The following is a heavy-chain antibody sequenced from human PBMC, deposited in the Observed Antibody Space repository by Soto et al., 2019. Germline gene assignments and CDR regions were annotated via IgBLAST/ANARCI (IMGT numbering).Heavy chain of an antibody. D-gene: IGHD5-18*01. CDR3: AREDTAMGAAYYYSGMDV. V-gene: IGHV1-18*01. Sequence: GASVKVSCKASGYTFTSYGISWVRQAPGQGLEWMGWISAYNGNTNYAQELQGRVTMTTDTSTSTAYMELRSLRSDDTAVYYCAREDTAMGAAYYYSGMDVCGQGTTVTVSS. CDR2: ISAYNGNT. J-gene: IGHJ6*02. CDR1: GYTFTSYG.